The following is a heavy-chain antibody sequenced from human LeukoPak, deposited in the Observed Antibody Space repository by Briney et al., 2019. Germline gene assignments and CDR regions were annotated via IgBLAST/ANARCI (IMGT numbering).Heavy chain of an antibody. CDR1: GFTFSSYS. CDR3: ARDLIRASDLGYMDV. V-gene: IGHV3-21*01. J-gene: IGHJ6*03. Sequence: GGSLRLSCAASGFTFSSYSMNWVRQAPGKGLEWVSSISSSSSYIYYGDSVKGRFTILRDNAKNSLYLQMNSLRAEDTAVYYCARDLIRASDLGYMDVWGKGTTVTVSS. CDR2: ISSSSSYI. D-gene: IGHD3-10*01.